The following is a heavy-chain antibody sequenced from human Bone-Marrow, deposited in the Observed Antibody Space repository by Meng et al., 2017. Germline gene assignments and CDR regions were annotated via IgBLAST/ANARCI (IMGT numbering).Heavy chain of an antibody. Sequence: ASENVSCKASGYTLSSDGFSWVRQAPGQGLEWLGWINTYNGKTDYAQKFQGRITMTTDTFTSTAYMELRSLRSDDTAVYYCATRGNPYLNCWGQGTLVTVSS. V-gene: IGHV1-18*01. CDR2: INTYNGKT. CDR3: ATRGNPYLNC. J-gene: IGHJ4*02. CDR1: GYTLSSDG.